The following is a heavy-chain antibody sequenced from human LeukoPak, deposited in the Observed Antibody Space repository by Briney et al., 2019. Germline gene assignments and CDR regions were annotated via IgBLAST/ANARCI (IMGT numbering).Heavy chain of an antibody. CDR2: IYYSGTP. J-gene: IGHJ4*02. CDR3: AYYYDSGGFGRYFDY. CDR1: GGSMISSGYY. Sequence: PSETLSLTCTVSGGSMISSGYYWGWIRQTPGKGLDFIGIIYYSGTPYYNPSLNSRVTMSVDTSKNQFSLKLHSVTAADTAVYFRAYYYDSGGFGRYFDYWGRGTLVTVSS. V-gene: IGHV4-39*01. D-gene: IGHD3-22*01.